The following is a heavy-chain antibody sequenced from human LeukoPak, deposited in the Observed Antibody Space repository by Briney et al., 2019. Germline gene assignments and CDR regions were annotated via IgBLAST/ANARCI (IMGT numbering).Heavy chain of an antibody. V-gene: IGHV1-69*02. CDR1: GGTFSSYT. Sequence: SVKVSCKASGGTFSSYTISWVRQAPGQGLEWMGRIIPILGIANYAQKFQGRVTITADKSTSTAYMELSSLRSEDTAVYYCAWLHSSSRFDYYYYCMDVWGQGTTVTVSS. D-gene: IGHD6-6*01. J-gene: IGHJ6*02. CDR3: AWLHSSSRFDYYYYCMDV. CDR2: IIPILGIA.